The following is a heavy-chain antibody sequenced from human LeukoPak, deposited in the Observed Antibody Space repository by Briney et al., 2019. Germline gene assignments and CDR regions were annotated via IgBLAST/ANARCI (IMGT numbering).Heavy chain of an antibody. Sequence: PGRSLRLSCAASGFTFSSYGMHWVRQAPGKGLEWVAVIWYGGSNKYYADSVKGRFTISRDNSKNTLYLQMNSLRAEDTAVYYCAKERRDGYRNHFDYWGQGTPVTVSS. CDR3: AKERRDGYRNHFDY. V-gene: IGHV3-33*06. D-gene: IGHD5-24*01. CDR1: GFTFSSYG. CDR2: IWYGGSNK. J-gene: IGHJ4*02.